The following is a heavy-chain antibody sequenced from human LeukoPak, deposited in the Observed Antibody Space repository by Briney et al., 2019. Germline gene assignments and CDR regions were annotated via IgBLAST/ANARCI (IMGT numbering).Heavy chain of an antibody. CDR2: ISGSGGST. CDR3: ANPGCSSTSCYSSVWDYYYYGMDV. J-gene: IGHJ6*02. D-gene: IGHD2-2*01. Sequence: GGSLRLSCAASGFTFSSYAMSWVRQAPGKGLEGVSAISGSGGSTYYADSVKGRFTISRDNSKNTLYLQMNSLRAGETAVYYCANPGCSSTSCYSSVWDYYYYGMDVWGQGTTVTVSS. V-gene: IGHV3-23*01. CDR1: GFTFSSYA.